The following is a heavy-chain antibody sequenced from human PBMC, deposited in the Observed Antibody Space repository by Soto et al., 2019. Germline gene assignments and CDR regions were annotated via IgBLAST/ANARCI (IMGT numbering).Heavy chain of an antibody. V-gene: IGHV3-30*18. J-gene: IGHJ3*02. CDR2: ISYDGSNK. D-gene: IGHD6-13*01. CDR1: GFTFSSYG. CDR3: AKDLSSWSQDDAFDI. Sequence: GGSLRLSCAASGFTFSSYGMHWVRQAPGKGLEWVAVISYDGSNKYYADSVKGRFTISRDNSKNTLYLQMNSLRAEDTAVYYCAKDLSSWSQDDAFDIWGQGTMVTVSS.